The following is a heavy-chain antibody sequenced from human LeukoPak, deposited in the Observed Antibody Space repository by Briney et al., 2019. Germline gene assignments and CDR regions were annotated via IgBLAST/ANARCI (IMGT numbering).Heavy chain of an antibody. CDR1: GFTFSNYA. CDR3: ARGDGYNFFDY. CDR2: ISGSTGST. Sequence: GGSLRLSCAASGFTFSNYAMNWVRQAPGKGLEWVSLISGSTGSTYYADSVKGRFSISRDNSKNTVYLQMNSLRAEDTAVYYCARGDGYNFFDYWGQGTLVTVSS. J-gene: IGHJ4*02. V-gene: IGHV3-23*01. D-gene: IGHD5-24*01.